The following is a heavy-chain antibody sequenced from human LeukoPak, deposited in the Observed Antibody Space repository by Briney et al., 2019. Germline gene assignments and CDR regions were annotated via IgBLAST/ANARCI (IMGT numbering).Heavy chain of an antibody. CDR1: GYTFTSYG. Sequence: GASVKVSCKASGYTFTSYGISWVRQAPGQGLEWMGWISAYNGNTNYAQKLQGRVTMTTDTSTSTAYMELRSLRSDDTAVYYCARTPGVDGYNYGDDAFDIWGQGTMVTVSS. V-gene: IGHV1-18*01. CDR2: ISAYNGNT. D-gene: IGHD5-24*01. CDR3: ARTPGVDGYNYGDDAFDI. J-gene: IGHJ3*02.